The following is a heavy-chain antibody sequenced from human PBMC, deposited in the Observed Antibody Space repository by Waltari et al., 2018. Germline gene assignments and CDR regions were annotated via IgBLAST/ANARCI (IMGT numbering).Heavy chain of an antibody. CDR2: MNPNSGDT. Sequence: QVQLVQSEADVKKPAAAVKVSCKASGYSFTRYDINWVRQATGQGLEWMGWMNPNSGDTDYAQKFQGRVTMTTNTSISTAYMELSSLRTEDTAVYYCARAVGGAARGYYGMDVWGQGTTVTVS. V-gene: IGHV1-8*01. J-gene: IGHJ6*02. CDR3: ARAVGGAARGYYGMDV. D-gene: IGHD1-26*01. CDR1: GYSFTRYD.